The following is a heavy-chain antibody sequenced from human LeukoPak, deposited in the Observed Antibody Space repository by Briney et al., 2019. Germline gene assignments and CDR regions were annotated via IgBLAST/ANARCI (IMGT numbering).Heavy chain of an antibody. D-gene: IGHD6-19*01. CDR3: AKETKYTSGWLTIDY. CDR2: IIGSGNSA. CDR1: GFIFSSYG. J-gene: IGHJ4*02. V-gene: IGHV3-23*01. Sequence: AGGSLRLSCTASGFIFSSYGMSWVRQPPGKGLEWVSGIIGSGNSAYYADSVKGRFTISRDNSKNTLYLQMNSLRAEDTAVYYCAKETKYTSGWLTIDYWGQGTLVTVSS.